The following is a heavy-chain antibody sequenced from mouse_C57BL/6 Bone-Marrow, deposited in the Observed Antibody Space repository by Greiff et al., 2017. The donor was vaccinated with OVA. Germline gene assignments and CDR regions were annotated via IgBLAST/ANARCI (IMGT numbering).Heavy chain of an antibody. V-gene: IGHV1-53*01. J-gene: IGHJ2*01. Sequence: VQLQQPGTELVKPGASVKLSCKASGYTFTSYWMHWVKQRPGQGLEWIGNINPSNGSTNYNEKFKSQATLTVDKSSITAYMQLSSLTAEDSAVCDCARLTTGVGDYWGQGTTLTVSS. CDR3: ARLTTGVGDY. CDR2: INPSNGST. CDR1: GYTFTSYW. D-gene: IGHD1-1*01.